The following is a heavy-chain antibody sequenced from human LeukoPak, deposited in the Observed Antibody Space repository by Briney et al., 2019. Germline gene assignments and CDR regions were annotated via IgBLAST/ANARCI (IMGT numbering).Heavy chain of an antibody. CDR2: INPNTGGT. J-gene: IGHJ4*02. D-gene: IGHD3-3*01. CDR3: ALGGSSDLEWLVDYFDH. CDR1: GYTFSGYF. V-gene: IGHV1-2*06. Sequence: GASVKVPCKTSGYTFSGYFIHWIRQAPGQGLEWMGRINPNTGGTNYAQKFQGRVTMTSDSSIRSAYMDLSRLSLDDSAVYYCALGGSSDLEWLVDYFDHWGQGSLVLVSS.